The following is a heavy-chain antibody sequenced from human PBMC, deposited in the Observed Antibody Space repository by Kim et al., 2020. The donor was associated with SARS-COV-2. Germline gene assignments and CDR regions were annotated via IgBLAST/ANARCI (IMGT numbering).Heavy chain of an antibody. J-gene: IGHJ5*02. Sequence: GVGWIRQPPGKALEWLALIYWDDDKRYSPSLKSRLTITKDTSKNQVVLTMTNMDPVDTATYYCAHSRSQLSNYDFWSGYKNWFDPWGQGTLAT. CDR2: IYWDDDK. CDR1: G. D-gene: IGHD3-3*01. V-gene: IGHV2-5*02. CDR3: AHSRSQLSNYDFWSGYKNWFDP.